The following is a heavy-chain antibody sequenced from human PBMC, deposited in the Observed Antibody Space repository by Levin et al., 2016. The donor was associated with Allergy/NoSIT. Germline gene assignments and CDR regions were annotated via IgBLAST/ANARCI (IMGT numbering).Heavy chain of an antibody. V-gene: IGHV3-7*01. CDR3: ARDVVGAVDWFDP. CDR2: IKPDGSET. D-gene: IGHD6-19*01. Sequence: WIRQPPGKGLEWVANIKPDGSETYYGDSVKGRFTISRHNAKDSLYLQMNSLRVEDTAVYYCARDVVGAVDWFDPWGHGTLVTVSS. J-gene: IGHJ5*02.